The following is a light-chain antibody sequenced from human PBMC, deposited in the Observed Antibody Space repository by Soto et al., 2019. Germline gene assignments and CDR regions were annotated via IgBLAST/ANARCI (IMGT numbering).Light chain of an antibody. CDR1: QSVSGF. J-gene: IGKJ5*01. V-gene: IGKV3-11*01. Sequence: EVVLTQSPATLSLSPGASATLSCSADQSVSGFLGWYQQKLGRAPRLLIHDTSNRATGVPARFSGSGAGTDFTLSISSLEPEDFGVSYCQQRGSGPPTFGQGTRLEMK. CDR3: QQRGSGPPT. CDR2: DTS.